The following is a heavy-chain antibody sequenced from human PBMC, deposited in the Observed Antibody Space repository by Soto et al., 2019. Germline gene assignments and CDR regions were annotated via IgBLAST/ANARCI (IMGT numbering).Heavy chain of an antibody. D-gene: IGHD6-6*01. CDR3: ARDQRAGIAARPRDYYYGMDV. V-gene: IGHV1-18*04. CDR1: GYTFTSYG. CDR2: ISAYSGNT. J-gene: IGHJ6*02. Sequence: ASVKVSCKASGYTFTSYGISWVRQAPGQGLEWMGWISAYSGNTNYAQKLQGRVTMTTDTSTSTAYMELRSLRSDDTAVYYCARDQRAGIAARPRDYYYGMDVWGQGTTVTVSS.